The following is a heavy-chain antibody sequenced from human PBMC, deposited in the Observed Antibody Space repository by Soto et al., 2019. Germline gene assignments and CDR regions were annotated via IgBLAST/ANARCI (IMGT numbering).Heavy chain of an antibody. J-gene: IGHJ6*02. D-gene: IGHD3-16*01. CDR1: GYSFTRYG. V-gene: IGHV1-18*01. CDR2: ISGYNANT. Sequence: QVQLVQSGAEVKKPGASVKVSCKASGYSFTRYGISWVRQAPGQGLEWMGWISGYNANTNYPENLQGRVTMTTDTHTSPAYMEVRNLISDDTAVYYCARMGDVPYYYYGLDVWGQGTTVTVSS. CDR3: ARMGDVPYYYYGLDV.